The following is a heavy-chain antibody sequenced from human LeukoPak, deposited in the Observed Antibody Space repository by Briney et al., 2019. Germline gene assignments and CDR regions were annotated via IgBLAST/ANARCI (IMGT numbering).Heavy chain of an antibody. J-gene: IGHJ5*02. CDR1: GYTFTSYY. V-gene: IGHV1-46*01. Sequence: GASVKVSCKASGYTFTSYYMHWVRQAPGQGLEWMGTINPSGGSTSYAQKFQGRVTMTRDTSTSTVYMELSSLRSEDTAVYYCARGQRGYGSGSYYKLDWFDPWGQGTLVTVSS. CDR2: INPSGGST. CDR3: ARGQRGYGSGSYYKLDWFDP. D-gene: IGHD3-10*01.